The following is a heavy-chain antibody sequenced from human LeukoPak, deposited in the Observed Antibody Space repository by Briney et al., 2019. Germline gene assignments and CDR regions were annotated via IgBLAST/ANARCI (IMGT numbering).Heavy chain of an antibody. Sequence: SETLSLTCAVYGGSFSGYYWSWIRQPPGKGLEWIGEINHSGSTNYNPSLKSRVTISVDTSKNQFSLKLSSVTAADTAVYFCARGREIVVVVAAVFDYWGQGTLVTVSS. D-gene: IGHD2-15*01. V-gene: IGHV4-34*01. J-gene: IGHJ4*02. CDR1: GGSFSGYY. CDR3: ARGREIVVVVAAVFDY. CDR2: INHSGST.